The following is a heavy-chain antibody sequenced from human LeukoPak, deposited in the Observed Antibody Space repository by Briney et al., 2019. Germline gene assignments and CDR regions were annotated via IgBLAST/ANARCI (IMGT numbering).Heavy chain of an antibody. CDR3: ARAWTGSGSPREYNWFDP. CDR1: GYTFTSYG. V-gene: IGHV1-18*01. D-gene: IGHD3-10*01. CDR2: ISAYSGNT. J-gene: IGHJ5*02. Sequence: ASVKVSCKASGYTFTSYGISWVRQAPGQGLEWMGWISAYSGNTNYAQKLQGRVTMTTDTSTSTAYMELRSLRSDDTAVYYCARAWTGSGSPREYNWFDPWGQGTLVTVSS.